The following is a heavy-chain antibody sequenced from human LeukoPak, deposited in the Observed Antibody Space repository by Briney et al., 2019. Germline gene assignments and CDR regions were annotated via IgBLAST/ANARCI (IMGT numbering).Heavy chain of an antibody. CDR3: ARDLDYYGSGSSNFDY. CDR1: GGSISSYY. CDR2: IYYSGST. D-gene: IGHD3-10*01. J-gene: IGHJ4*02. V-gene: IGHV4-59*12. Sequence: PSETLSLTCTVSGGSISSYYWSWIRQPPGKGLEWIGYIYYSGSTNYNPSLKSRVTISVDTSKNQFSLKLSSVTAADTAVYYCARDLDYYGSGSSNFDYWGQGTLVTVSS.